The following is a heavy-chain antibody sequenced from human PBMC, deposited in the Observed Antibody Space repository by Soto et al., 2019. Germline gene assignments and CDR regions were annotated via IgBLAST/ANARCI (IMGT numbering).Heavy chain of an antibody. CDR1: GFTFSNYW. CDR2: INTDGSRT. D-gene: IGHD3-22*01. V-gene: IGHV3-74*01. J-gene: IGHJ4*02. CDR3: TPDSSGYWH. Sequence: GGSLRLSCAASGFTFSNYWMHWVRQAPGEGLVWVSRINTDGSRTSYADSVKGRFTISRDNAKNTLYLQMNSLRAEDTAVYYCTPDSSGYWHWGQGTLVTVSS.